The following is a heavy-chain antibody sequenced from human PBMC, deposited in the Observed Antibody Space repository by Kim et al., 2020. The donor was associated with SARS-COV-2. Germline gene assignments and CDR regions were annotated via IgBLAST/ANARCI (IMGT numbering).Heavy chain of an antibody. Sequence: SETLSLTCAVYGGSFSGYYWSWIRQPPGKGLEWIGEINHSGSTNYNPSLKSRVTISVDTSKNQFSLKLSSVTAADTAVYYCARILNSYSNYWFDPWGQGTLVTVSS. D-gene: IGHD4-4*01. CDR2: INHSGST. J-gene: IGHJ5*02. CDR1: GGSFSGYY. V-gene: IGHV4-34*01. CDR3: ARILNSYSNYWFDP.